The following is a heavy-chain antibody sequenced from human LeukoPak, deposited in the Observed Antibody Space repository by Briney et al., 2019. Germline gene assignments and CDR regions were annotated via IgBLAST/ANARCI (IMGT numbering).Heavy chain of an antibody. CDR2: IRSKANSYAT. CDR1: GFTFSGSA. V-gene: IGHV3-73*01. Sequence: GGSLRLSCAASGFTFSGSAMHWVRQASGKGLEWVGRIRSKANSYATAYAASVKGRFTISRDDSENTVYLQMNSLKTEDTAVYYCTRSEGRGFDYWGQGALVTVSS. D-gene: IGHD3-10*01. CDR3: TRSEGRGFDY. J-gene: IGHJ4*02.